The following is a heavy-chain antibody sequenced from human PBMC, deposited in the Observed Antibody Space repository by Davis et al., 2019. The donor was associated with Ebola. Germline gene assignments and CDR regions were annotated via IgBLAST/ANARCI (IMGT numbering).Heavy chain of an antibody. Sequence: PSETLSLTCAVYGGSFSGYYWSWIRQPPGKGLEWIGEINHSGSTNYNPSLKSRVTISVDTSKNQFSLKLSSVTAADTAVYYCAREALEAAWGYWGQGTLVTVSS. V-gene: IGHV4-34*01. CDR3: AREALEAAWGY. J-gene: IGHJ4*02. D-gene: IGHD7-27*01. CDR1: GGSFSGYY. CDR2: INHSGST.